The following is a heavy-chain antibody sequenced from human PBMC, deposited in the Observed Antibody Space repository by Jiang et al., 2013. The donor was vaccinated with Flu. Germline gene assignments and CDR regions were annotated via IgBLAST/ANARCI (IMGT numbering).Heavy chain of an antibody. CDR3: ARGQLGYCSSTSCPGGVYYFDY. J-gene: IGHJ4*02. D-gene: IGHD2-2*01. V-gene: IGHV7-4-1*02. CDR2: INTNTGNP. Sequence: QSGSELKKPGASVKVSCKASGYTFTSYAMNWVRQAPGQGLEWMGWINTNTGNPTYAQGFTGRFVFSLDTSVSTAYLQISSLKAEDTAVYYCARGQLGYCSSTSCPGGVYYFDYWGQGTLVTVSS. CDR1: GYTFTSYA.